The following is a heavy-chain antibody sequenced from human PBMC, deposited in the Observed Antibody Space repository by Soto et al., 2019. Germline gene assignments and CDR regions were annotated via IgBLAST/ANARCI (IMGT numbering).Heavy chain of an antibody. CDR2: ISDDGSNT. V-gene: IGHV3-30-3*01. Sequence: QVQLVESGGGVVQPGRSLRLSCAASGFTFSRHTMHWVRQAPGKGLEWVAAISDDGSNTYYADSVKGRFTISRDNSKNTLYLQMNSLSSEDTAXXXXXXXXYXXXXXXXXXXXXXFDDWGQGTLVTVSS. CDR1: GFTFSRHT. CDR3: XXXXYXXXXXXXXXXXXXFDD. D-gene: IGHD2-8*01. J-gene: IGHJ4*02.